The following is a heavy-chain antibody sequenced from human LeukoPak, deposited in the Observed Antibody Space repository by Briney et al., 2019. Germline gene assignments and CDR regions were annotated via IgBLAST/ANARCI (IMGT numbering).Heavy chain of an antibody. J-gene: IGHJ3*01. Sequence: SETLSLTCTVSGGSISSYYWSWIRQPPGKGLEWIGYIHYSGSTNNNPSLKSRVTISVDTSKNQFSLKLSSVTAADTAVYYCARPDDGAFDFWGQGTMVTVST. V-gene: IGHV4-59*08. CDR3: ARPDDGAFDF. CDR1: GGSISSYY. CDR2: IHYSGST. D-gene: IGHD5-24*01.